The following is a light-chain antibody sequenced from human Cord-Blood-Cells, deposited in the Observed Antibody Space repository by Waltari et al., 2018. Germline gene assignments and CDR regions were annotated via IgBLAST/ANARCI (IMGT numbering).Light chain of an antibody. J-gene: IGKJ2*03. CDR3: QQYDNLPYS. CDR2: DAS. CDR1: QDISNY. V-gene: IGKV1-33*01. Sequence: DIQMTQSPSSLSASVGDRVTITCQASQDISNYLNWYQQKPGKAPKLLIYDASNWETGVPSRFSGSGSGTDLTFTISSLQPEDIATYYCQQYDNLPYSFGQGTKLEIK.